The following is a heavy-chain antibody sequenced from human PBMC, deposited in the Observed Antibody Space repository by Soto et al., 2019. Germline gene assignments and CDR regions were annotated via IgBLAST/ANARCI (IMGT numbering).Heavy chain of an antibody. V-gene: IGHV1-2*02. CDR1: GYTFTGYY. J-gene: IGHJ4*02. D-gene: IGHD3-22*01. CDR2: INPNSGGT. CDR3: ARPYYDSSGYPVY. Sequence: VSVKVSCKASGYTFTGYYIHWVRQAPGQGLEWMGWINPNSGGTNYAQKFQGRVTMTRDTSISTAYMELTRLRSDDTAVYYCARPYYDSSGYPVYWGQGTLVTVSS.